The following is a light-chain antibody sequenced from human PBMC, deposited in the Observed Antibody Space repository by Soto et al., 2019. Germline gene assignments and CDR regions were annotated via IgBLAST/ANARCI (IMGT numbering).Light chain of an antibody. CDR1: QSVSSSY. CDR2: DAS. CDR3: QQYGSAPQT. Sequence: EIVLTQSPGTQSLSPGERATLSCRASQSVSSSYLAWYQQKPGQAPRLLIYDASSRATGIPDRFSGSGSGTDSTLTISRLEPEDFAVYYCQQYGSAPQTFGQGTKVEIK. V-gene: IGKV3-20*01. J-gene: IGKJ1*01.